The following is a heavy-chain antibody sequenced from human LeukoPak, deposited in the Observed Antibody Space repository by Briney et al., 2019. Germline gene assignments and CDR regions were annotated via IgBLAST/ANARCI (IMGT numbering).Heavy chain of an antibody. CDR1: GGTFSIYA. CDR3: ASPNCGGDCYPEYFQH. CDR2: IIPIFGTA. J-gene: IGHJ1*01. Sequence: SVNVSCTASGGTFSIYAISWVRQAPGQGLEWMGGIIPIFGTANYAQKFQGRVTITADESTSTAYMELSSLRSEDTAVYYCASPNCGGDCYPEYFQHWGQGTLVTVSS. D-gene: IGHD2-21*02. V-gene: IGHV1-69*13.